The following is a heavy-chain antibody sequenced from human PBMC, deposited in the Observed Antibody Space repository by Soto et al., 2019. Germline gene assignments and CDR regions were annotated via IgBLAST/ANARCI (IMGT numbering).Heavy chain of an antibody. D-gene: IGHD3-22*01. J-gene: IGHJ4*02. CDR2: IYHSGST. Sequence: SETLSLTCAVSGYSISSGYYWGWIRQPPGKGLEWIGSIYHSGSTYYNPSLKSRVTISVDPSKNQFSLKLSSVTAADTAVYYCSRDSPYYYDSSGYYPFDYWGQGTLVTVSS. CDR3: SRDSPYYYDSSGYYPFDY. CDR1: GYSISSGYY. V-gene: IGHV4-38-2*02.